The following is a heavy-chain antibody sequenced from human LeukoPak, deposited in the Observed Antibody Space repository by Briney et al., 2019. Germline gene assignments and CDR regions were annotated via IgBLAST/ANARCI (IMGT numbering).Heavy chain of an antibody. Sequence: GRSLRLSCAATGFTFSSYAMHWVRQAPGKGLEWVANIKHDGSEIYYVDSVKGRFTISRDNARNSVYLQMNSLRVDDTAVYYCARDGYRAGMDVWGQGTTVTVSS. CDR1: GFTFSSYA. V-gene: IGHV3-7*03. CDR3: ARDGYRAGMDV. CDR2: IKHDGSEI. D-gene: IGHD5-18*01. J-gene: IGHJ6*02.